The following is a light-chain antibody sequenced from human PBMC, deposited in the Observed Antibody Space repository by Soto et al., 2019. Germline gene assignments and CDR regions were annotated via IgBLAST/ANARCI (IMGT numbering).Light chain of an antibody. V-gene: IGLV2-14*01. CDR3: SSYTSSSTLLDV. Sequence: QSALTQPASVSGSPGQSITISCTGTSSDVGGYNYVSWYQQHPGKAPKLMIYDVSNRPSGVSNRFSGSKSGNTASLTISGFHAEDEADYYCSSYTSSSTLLDVFGTGTKLTVL. CDR1: SSDVGGYNY. J-gene: IGLJ1*01. CDR2: DVS.